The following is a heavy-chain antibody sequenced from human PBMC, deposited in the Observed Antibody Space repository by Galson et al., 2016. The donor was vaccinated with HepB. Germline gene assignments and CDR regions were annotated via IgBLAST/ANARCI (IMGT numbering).Heavy chain of an antibody. Sequence: TLSLTCTVSGDSITSGGYYWSWVRQHPGTGLEWIGYIYHSGSAYSNPSLKSRLSMSVDTSKNQFSLKLNSLAAADTAIYYCVRDRRLQGLDYWGQGILVTVSS. CDR3: VRDRRLQGLDY. CDR1: GDSITSGGYY. CDR2: IYHSGSA. V-gene: IGHV4-31*03. D-gene: IGHD5-24*01. J-gene: IGHJ4*02.